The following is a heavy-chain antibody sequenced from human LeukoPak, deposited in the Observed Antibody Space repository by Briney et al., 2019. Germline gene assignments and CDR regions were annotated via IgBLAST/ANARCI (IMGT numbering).Heavy chain of an antibody. CDR1: GGTFISYA. CDR2: IIPIFGTA. J-gene: IGHJ5*02. CDR3: ARPRYCSGGSCYNWFDP. D-gene: IGHD2-15*01. Sequence: SVNVSCKASGGTFISYAISWVRQAPGQGLEWMGGIIPIFGTANYAQKFQGRVTITADESTSTAYMELSSLRSEDTAVYYCARPRYCSGGSCYNWFDPWGQGTLVTVSS. V-gene: IGHV1-69*01.